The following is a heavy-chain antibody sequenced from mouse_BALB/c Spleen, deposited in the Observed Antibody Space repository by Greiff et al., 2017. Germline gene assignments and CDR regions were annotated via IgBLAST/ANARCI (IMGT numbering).Heavy chain of an antibody. Sequence: VQLQQSGAELVRPGTSVKISCKASGYTFTNYWLGWVKQRPGHGLEWIGDIYPGGGYTNYNEKFKGKATLTADTSSSTAYMQLSSLTSVDSALFFCERPYGKSRGYAMGYWGQRTSVSVSS. CDR2: IYPGGGYT. CDR1: GYTFTNYW. D-gene: IGHD1-1*02. CDR3: ERPYGKSRGYAMGY. V-gene: IGHV1-63*02. J-gene: IGHJ4*01.